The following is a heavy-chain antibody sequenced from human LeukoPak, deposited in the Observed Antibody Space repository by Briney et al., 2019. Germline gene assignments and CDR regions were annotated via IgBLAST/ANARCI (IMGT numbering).Heavy chain of an antibody. J-gene: IGHJ5*02. CDR3: ARVPDVDASAWDVEGNWFDP. CDR2: ISDYHGKT. Sequence: GASVKVSCKASGYTFSSYGISWVRQAPGQGLEWIGWISDYHGKTNYAQKLQGRVTMTTDRSTRTAYMELRNLRSDDTAVYYCARVPDVDASAWDVEGNWFDPWGQGTLVTVSS. CDR1: GYTFSSYG. V-gene: IGHV1-18*01. D-gene: IGHD6-19*01.